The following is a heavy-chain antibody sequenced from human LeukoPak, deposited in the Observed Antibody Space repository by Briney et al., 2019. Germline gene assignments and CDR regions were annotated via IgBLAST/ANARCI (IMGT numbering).Heavy chain of an antibody. CDR2: ISSSSSYI. D-gene: IGHD4-17*01. CDR1: GFTFSSYS. CDR3: ARDRTTVTTTPGY. V-gene: IGHV3-21*01. Sequence: GGSLRLSCAASGFTFSSYSMNWVRQAPGKGLEWVSSISSSSSYIYYADSVKGRFTISRDNAKNSLYLQMNSLRAEDTAVYYCARDRTTVTTTPGYWGQGTLVTVSS. J-gene: IGHJ4*02.